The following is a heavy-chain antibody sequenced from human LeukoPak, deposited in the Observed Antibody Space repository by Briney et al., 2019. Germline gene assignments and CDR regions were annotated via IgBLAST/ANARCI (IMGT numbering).Heavy chain of an antibody. CDR2: ISGGGEHT. V-gene: IGHV3-23*01. D-gene: IGHD4-17*01. J-gene: IGHJ4*02. Sequence: PGGSLRLSCAASGFTFTNFAMKWVRQAPGKGLEWVADISGGGEHTFYADSVKGRFTISRDNSKNTLYLQMNSLRAEDTAVYYCARDGDYGDYGLDFDYWGQGTLVTVSS. CDR3: ARDGDYGDYGLDFDY. CDR1: GFTFTNFA.